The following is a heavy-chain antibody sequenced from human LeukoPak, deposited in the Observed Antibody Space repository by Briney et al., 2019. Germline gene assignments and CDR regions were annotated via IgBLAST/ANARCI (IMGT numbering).Heavy chain of an antibody. Sequence: GXSXXXGGYYWSWXRQHPGKGLEWIVYIYYSGSTYYNPSLKSLFTISVDTSKNRFSLKLSSVTAADTAVYYCARGPYYDFWSGYYTLWGQGTLVTVSS. CDR2: IYYSGST. V-gene: IGHV4-31*01. CDR1: GXSXXXGGYY. D-gene: IGHD3-3*01. CDR3: ARGPYYDFWSGYYTL. J-gene: IGHJ4*02.